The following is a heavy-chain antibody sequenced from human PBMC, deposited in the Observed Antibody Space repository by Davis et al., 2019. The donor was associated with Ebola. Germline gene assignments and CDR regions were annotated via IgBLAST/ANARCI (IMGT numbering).Heavy chain of an antibody. D-gene: IGHD3-3*01. V-gene: IGHV4-4*07. CDR3: ARDQYDLAPPGRFDP. Sequence: PSETLSLTCTVSGGSISSYYWSWIRQPAGKGLEWIGRIYTSGSTNYNPSLKSRVTMSVDTSKNQFSLKLSSVTAADTAVYYCARDQYDLAPPGRFDPWGQGTLVTVSS. CDR1: GGSISSYY. J-gene: IGHJ5*02. CDR2: IYTSGST.